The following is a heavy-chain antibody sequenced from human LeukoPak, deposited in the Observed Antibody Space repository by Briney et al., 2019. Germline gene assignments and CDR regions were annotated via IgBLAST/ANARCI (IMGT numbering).Heavy chain of an antibody. CDR3: ARDTRIAAAGTEDY. Sequence: GGSLRLSCAASGFTVSSNYMSWVRQAPGKGLEWVSVIYSGGSTYYADSVKGRFTIPRDNSKNTLYLQMNSLRAEDTAVYYCARDTRIAAAGTEDYWGQGTLVTVSS. CDR1: GFTVSSNY. CDR2: IYSGGST. D-gene: IGHD6-13*01. V-gene: IGHV3-66*01. J-gene: IGHJ4*02.